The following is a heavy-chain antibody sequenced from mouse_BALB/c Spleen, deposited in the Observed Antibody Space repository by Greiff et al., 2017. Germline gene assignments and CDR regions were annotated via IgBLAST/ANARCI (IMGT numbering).Heavy chain of an antibody. D-gene: IGHD2-4*01. CDR1: GFSLTSYG. Sequence: VQLQESGPGLVAPSQSLSITCTVSGFSLTSYGVHWVRQPPGKGLEWLGVIWAGGSTNYNSALMSRLSISKDNSKSQVFLKMNSLQTDDTAMYYCAREDYDYDHFSNWGQGTLVTVSA. CDR3: AREDYDYDHFSN. CDR2: IWAGGST. V-gene: IGHV2-9*02. J-gene: IGHJ3*01.